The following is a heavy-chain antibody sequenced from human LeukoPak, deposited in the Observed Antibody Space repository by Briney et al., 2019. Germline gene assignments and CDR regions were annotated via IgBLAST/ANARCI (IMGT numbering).Heavy chain of an antibody. D-gene: IGHD2/OR15-2a*01. CDR3: ARESSIKAFDY. V-gene: IGHV3-48*03. CDR2: ISSSGSSI. CDR1: GFTVSSYE. J-gene: IGHJ4*02. Sequence: GGSLRLSRAASGFTVSSYEMNWFRQAPGKGLEWVSYISSSGSSIYYADSVKGRFTISRDNAKNSLYLQMNSLRAEDTAVYYCARESSIKAFDYWGQGTLVTVSS.